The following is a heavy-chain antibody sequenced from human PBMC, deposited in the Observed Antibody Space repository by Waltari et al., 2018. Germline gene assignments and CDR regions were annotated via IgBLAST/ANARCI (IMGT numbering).Heavy chain of an antibody. CDR1: GGPISSYY. J-gene: IGHJ4*02. CDR3: AREVDSGSYFDY. CDR2: IYYSGST. D-gene: IGHD1-26*01. V-gene: IGHV4-59*01. Sequence: QVQLPESGPGLVKPSETLSLTCTVSGGPISSYYWSWLRQPPGKGLEWIGYIYYSGSTNYNPSLKSRVTISVDTSKNQFSLKLSSVTAADTAVYYCAREVDSGSYFDYWGQGTLVTVSS.